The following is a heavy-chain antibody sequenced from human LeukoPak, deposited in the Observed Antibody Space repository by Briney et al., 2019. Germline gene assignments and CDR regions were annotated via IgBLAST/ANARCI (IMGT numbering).Heavy chain of an antibody. D-gene: IGHD1-20*01. Sequence: ASVKVSCKASGYTFTGYYMHWVRQAPGQGLEWMGWINPNSGGTNYAQKFQGRVTMTRDTSISTAYMELSSLRSEDTAVYYCAAGYNWNDQEAFDIWGQGTMVTVSS. V-gene: IGHV1-2*02. CDR2: INPNSGGT. CDR3: AAGYNWNDQEAFDI. J-gene: IGHJ3*02. CDR1: GYTFTGYY.